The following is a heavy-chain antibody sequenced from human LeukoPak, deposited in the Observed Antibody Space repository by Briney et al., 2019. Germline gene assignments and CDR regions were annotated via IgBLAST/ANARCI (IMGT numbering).Heavy chain of an antibody. Sequence: GGSLRLSCTASGFSFGDYAMSWFRRAPGKGLEWVGFIRSEDYGGTTEYAASMKGRFTISRDDSKSIAYLQMNSLKTEDTAVYYCTRALRYFDWLLLFDYWGQGTLVTVSS. CDR1: GFSFGDYA. CDR3: TRALRYFDWLLLFDY. J-gene: IGHJ4*02. CDR2: IRSEDYGGTT. D-gene: IGHD3-9*01. V-gene: IGHV3-49*03.